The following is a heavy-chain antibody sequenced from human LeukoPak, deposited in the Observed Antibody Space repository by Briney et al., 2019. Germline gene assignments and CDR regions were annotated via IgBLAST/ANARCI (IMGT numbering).Heavy chain of an antibody. CDR2: ISDSGDAT. J-gene: IGHJ4*02. CDR1: GFTFSTYA. D-gene: IGHD6-6*01. CDR3: AKVTKYSSSSGPNNNDY. Sequence: GGSLRLSCVASGFTFSTYAMTWVRQAPGKGLEWVSSISDSGDATFYADSVKGRFTISRDNSKNTLYLQMNSLGAEDTAVYYCAKVTKYSSSSGPNNNDYWGQGTLVTVSS. V-gene: IGHV3-23*01.